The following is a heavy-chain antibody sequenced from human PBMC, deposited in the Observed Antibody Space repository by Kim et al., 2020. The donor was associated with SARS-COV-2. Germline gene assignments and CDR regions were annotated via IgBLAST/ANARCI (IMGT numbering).Heavy chain of an antibody. CDR1: GGSFSGYY. V-gene: IGHV4-34*01. Sequence: SETLSLTCAVYGGSFSGYYLSWIRQPPGKGLEWIGEINHSGSTNYNPSLKSRGTISVDTSKNQFSLKLSYVTAADTAVYYCARYYYYGMDVWGQGTTVTV. CDR2: INHSGST. J-gene: IGHJ6*02. CDR3: ARYYYYGMDV.